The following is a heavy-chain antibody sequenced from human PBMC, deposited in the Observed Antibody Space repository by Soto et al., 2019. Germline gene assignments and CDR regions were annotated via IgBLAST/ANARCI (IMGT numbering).Heavy chain of an antibody. CDR2: ISYHGSNE. V-gene: IGHV3-30*18. J-gene: IGHJ4*02. CDR3: VKALGTPPYYFGY. CDR1: GFTFSNYG. Sequence: GGSLRLSCAASGFTFSNYGMHWVRQAPGKGLEWVAVISYHGSNEYYPDSEKGRFTISRDNYKNTVYLQKNSLRAEATAVYYCVKALGTPPYYFGYWGQGNVVTVSS.